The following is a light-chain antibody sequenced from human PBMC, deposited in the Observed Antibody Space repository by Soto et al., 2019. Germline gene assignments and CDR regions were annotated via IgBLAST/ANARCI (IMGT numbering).Light chain of an antibody. CDR1: QSVSSSY. J-gene: IGKJ2*01. Sequence: EIVLTQSPGTLSLSPGERAPLSCRASQSVSSSYLAWYQQKPGQAPRLLIYGASSRATGIPDRFSGSGSGTDFTLTISRLEPEDFAVYYWQQYGSSPPYTFGQGTKLEIK. CDR2: GAS. CDR3: QQYGSSPPYT. V-gene: IGKV3-20*01.